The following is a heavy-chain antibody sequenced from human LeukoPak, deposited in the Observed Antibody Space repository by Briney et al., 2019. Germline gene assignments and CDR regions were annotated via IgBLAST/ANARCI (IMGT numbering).Heavy chain of an antibody. V-gene: IGHV3-23*01. Sequence: PGGSLRLSCAASGFTFSDYAMSWVRQAPGKGLEWVSTISGSGGTTYYADSVKGRFTISRDNSKNTLYLQMDTLRADDTAVCYCARISSSWFFDFWGQGTLVTVSS. CDR1: GFTFSDYA. CDR2: ISGSGGTT. J-gene: IGHJ4*02. CDR3: ARISSSWFFDF. D-gene: IGHD6-13*01.